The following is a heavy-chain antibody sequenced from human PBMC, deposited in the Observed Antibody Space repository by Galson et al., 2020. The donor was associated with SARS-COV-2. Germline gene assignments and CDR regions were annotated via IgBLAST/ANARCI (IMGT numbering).Heavy chain of an antibody. CDR2: ITHSGGT. Sequence: SETLSLTCAVSGTSISSGSYSWNWIRQPPGKGLEWTGYITHSGGTYYNPSLKSRVTISGDRSENQFSLRLSSVTAADTAVYYCARLHYGEYAPEAFDIWGPGTRVTVAS. CDR3: ARLHYGEYAPEAFDI. V-gene: IGHV4-30-2*01. D-gene: IGHD4-17*01. J-gene: IGHJ3*02. CDR1: GTSISSGSYS.